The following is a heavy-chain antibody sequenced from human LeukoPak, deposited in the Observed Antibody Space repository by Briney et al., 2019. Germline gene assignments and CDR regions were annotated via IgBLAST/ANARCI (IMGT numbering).Heavy chain of an antibody. J-gene: IGHJ6*04. CDR1: GYTFNSYG. CDR3: DKSGTLGPGVSWLL. Sequence: GASVRDSYTPSGYTFNSYGVNRVRQAPGQGLEWVGWISGFNGETDYGQRFQGRVTMTRDTSTSTAYMELRSLRSEDKAVYYCDKSGTLGPGVSWLLGGKGTTVIVSS. CDR2: ISGFNGET. V-gene: IGHV1-18*01. D-gene: IGHD5-12*01.